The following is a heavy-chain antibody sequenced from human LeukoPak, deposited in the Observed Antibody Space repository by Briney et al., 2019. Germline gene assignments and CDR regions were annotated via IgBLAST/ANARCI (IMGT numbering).Heavy chain of an antibody. V-gene: IGHV4-34*01. CDR1: GGSFSGYY. Sequence: SETLSLTCAVYGGSFSGYYWSWIRQPPGKGLEWIGEINHSGSTNYNPSLKSRVTISVDTSKNQFSLKLSSVTAADTAVYYWARVSYYYSSGYSPIYYGGQGTLVTVSS. D-gene: IGHD3-22*01. CDR2: INHSGST. J-gene: IGHJ4*02. CDR3: ARVSYYYSSGYSPIYY.